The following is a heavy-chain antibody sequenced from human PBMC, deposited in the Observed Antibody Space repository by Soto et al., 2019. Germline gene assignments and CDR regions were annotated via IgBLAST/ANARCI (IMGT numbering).Heavy chain of an antibody. D-gene: IGHD4-17*01. CDR2: ISSSSSTI. CDR1: GFTFSSYS. Sequence: EVQLVESGGGLVQPGGSLRLSCAASGFTFSSYSMNWVRQAPGKGLEWVSYISSSSSTIYYADSVKGRFTISRDNAKNSLYLQMNSLRDEDTAVYYCAGDWSPSSYGDYDLLDYWGQGTLVTVSS. V-gene: IGHV3-48*02. J-gene: IGHJ4*02. CDR3: AGDWSPSSYGDYDLLDY.